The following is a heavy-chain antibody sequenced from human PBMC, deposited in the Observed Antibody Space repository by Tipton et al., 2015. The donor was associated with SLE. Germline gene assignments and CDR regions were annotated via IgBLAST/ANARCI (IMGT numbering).Heavy chain of an antibody. J-gene: IGHJ3*02. CDR3: AKDTLDYYGSGGAFDI. V-gene: IGHV3-21*04. CDR2: ISSSSSYI. Sequence: SLRLSCAASGFTFSSYSMNWVRQAPGKGLEWVSSISSSSSYIYYADSVKGRFTISRDNAKNSLYLQMNSLRAEDTALYYCAKDTLDYYGSGGAFDIWGQGTMVTVSS. CDR1: GFTFSSYS. D-gene: IGHD3-10*01.